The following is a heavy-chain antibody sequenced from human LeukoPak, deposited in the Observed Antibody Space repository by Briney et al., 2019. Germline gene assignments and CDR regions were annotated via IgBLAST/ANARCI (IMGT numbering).Heavy chain of an antibody. Sequence: SETLSLTCTVSGGPISRTFRFWGWIRQSPGKGLEWIGSIYYTGTTYYNPSLRGRVAISVDTSQNQVTLEMTSVTAADSAVYFFARDSPSSTRAERFHPRGQGTLVTVSS. J-gene: IGHJ1*01. CDR3: ARDSPSSTRAERFHP. CDR1: GGPISRTFRF. CDR2: IYYTGTT. D-gene: IGHD5-24*01. V-gene: IGHV4-39*02.